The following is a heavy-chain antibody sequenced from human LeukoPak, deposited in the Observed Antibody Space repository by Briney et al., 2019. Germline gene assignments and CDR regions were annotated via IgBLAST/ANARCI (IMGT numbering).Heavy chain of an antibody. CDR1: GASINSNY. D-gene: IGHD4-23*01. CDR2: FYFSGSN. V-gene: IGHV4-4*07. CDR3: ARDPNSAL. Sequence: PSETLSLTCTVSGASINSNYWSWIRQPAGKGLEWIGRFYFSGSNNYNPSLRSRVTISVDKSKNQFSLNLSSVTAADTAVYYCARDPNSALWGQGTLVTVSS. J-gene: IGHJ4*02.